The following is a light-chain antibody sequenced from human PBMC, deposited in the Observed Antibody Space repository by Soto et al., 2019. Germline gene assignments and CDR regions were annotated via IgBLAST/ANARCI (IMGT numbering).Light chain of an antibody. CDR3: TSYTTSSTLIL. CDR1: SSDVGGYDF. J-gene: IGLJ2*01. V-gene: IGLV2-14*01. Sequence: QSVLTQPASVSGSPGQSITISCTGTSSDVGGYDFVSWYQQHPGKAPKLLVYEVFNRPSGVSNRFSGSKSANTASLTISGLQAEDEAHYYCTSYTTSSTLILFGGGTKLTVL. CDR2: EVF.